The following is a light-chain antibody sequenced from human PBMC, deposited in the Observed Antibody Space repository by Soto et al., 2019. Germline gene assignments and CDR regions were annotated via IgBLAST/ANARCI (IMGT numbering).Light chain of an antibody. CDR3: TCSTSSGTGPIY. Sequence: QSVLTHPASVSGSPGQSITISCTGTSSDVGGYNYVSWYQQHPGKAPKLMIYDVSNRPSGVSNRFSGSKSGNTASLTISGPTDEDAPALHGTCSTSSGTGPIYVGSGTSVT. V-gene: IGLV2-14*01. J-gene: IGLJ1*01. CDR2: DVS. CDR1: SSDVGGYNY.